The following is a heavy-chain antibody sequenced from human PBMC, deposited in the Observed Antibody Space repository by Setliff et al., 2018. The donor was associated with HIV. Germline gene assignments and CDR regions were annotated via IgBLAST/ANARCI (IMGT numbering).Heavy chain of an antibody. D-gene: IGHD3-16*01. J-gene: IGHJ6*03. CDR1: GFTFREKA. CDR2: ISGRGAST. Sequence: GGSLRLSCVASGFTFREKAMTWVRQPPGKGLEWVSGISGRGASTYYADAARDRFTISRDNSRNTLYLQMNSLRTEDTAVYYCAKDWGSRLSYSFYYMDVWGKGTTVTVSS. V-gene: IGHV3-23*01. CDR3: AKDWGSRLSYSFYYMDV.